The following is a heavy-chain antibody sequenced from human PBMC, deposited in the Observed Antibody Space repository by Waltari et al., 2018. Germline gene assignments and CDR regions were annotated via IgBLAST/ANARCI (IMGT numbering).Heavy chain of an antibody. D-gene: IGHD1-20*01. V-gene: IGHV1-58*01. J-gene: IGHJ6*02. CDR1: GFTFSSSA. CDR2: IVRGSGDK. Sequence: QMQLVQSGPEVRKPGTSVKVSCKASGFTFSSSAVQWVRQARGQRLEWIGWIVRGSGDKRYGQQFQERVIISRDRSTSTAYMEFKSLTSDDTAVYYCAADRYNWNYALAVWGHGTTVTVS. CDR3: AADRYNWNYALAV.